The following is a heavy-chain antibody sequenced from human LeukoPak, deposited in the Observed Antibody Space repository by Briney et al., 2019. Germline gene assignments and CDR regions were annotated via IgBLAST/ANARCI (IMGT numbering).Heavy chain of an antibody. Sequence: SETLSLTYAVYGGSFSGYYWSWIRQSPQKGLEWIGEINHSGSTNYNPSLKSRVTMSVDTSKSQFSLKLSSMTAADTAVYYCARSHDYDSSGYSDDYWGQGILVTVSS. CDR2: INHSGST. J-gene: IGHJ4*02. CDR1: GGSFSGYY. D-gene: IGHD3-22*01. V-gene: IGHV4-34*01. CDR3: ARSHDYDSSGYSDDY.